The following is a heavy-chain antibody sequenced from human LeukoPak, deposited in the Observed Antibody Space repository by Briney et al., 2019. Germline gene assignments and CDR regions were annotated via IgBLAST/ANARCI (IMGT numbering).Heavy chain of an antibody. V-gene: IGHV3-66*02. J-gene: IGHJ6*03. Sequence: GKSLRLSCAVSGFTVSSIYLSWVRQAPGRGLEWVSLIFSDGRTYYADSAKGRFTISRDNSKNTLYLQMNSLRAEDTAVYYCARAQSPYAYCYYYYMDVWGKGTTVTVSS. CDR1: GFTVSSIY. CDR2: IFSDGRT. CDR3: ARAQSPYAYCYYYYMDV.